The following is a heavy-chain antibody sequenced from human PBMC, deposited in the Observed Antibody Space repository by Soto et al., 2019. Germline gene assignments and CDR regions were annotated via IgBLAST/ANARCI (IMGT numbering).Heavy chain of an antibody. CDR3: ARGRYGDY. V-gene: IGHV1-18*01. J-gene: IGHJ4*02. CDR1: GYDFTTYG. D-gene: IGHD1-1*01. CDR2: ISAHNGNT. Sequence: QVHLVQSGAEVKKPGASVKVSCKGSGYDFTTYGITWVRQAPGQGLEWMAWISAHNGNTDYAQKLQGRGTVTIDTSTSTAYMELRSLRSDDTAMYYCARGRYGDYWGQGALVTVSS.